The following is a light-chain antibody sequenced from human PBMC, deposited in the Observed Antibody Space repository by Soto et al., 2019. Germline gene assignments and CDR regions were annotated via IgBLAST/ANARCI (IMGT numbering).Light chain of an antibody. V-gene: IGKV1-39*01. CDR3: QQNYSIPIT. CDR1: QSISTS. Sequence: DIQMTPSPSSLSASVGDRVTINCRASQSISTSLNWYHQKPGKAPDLLIYGASSLQSGATSRFTGSGSGTDFTLTISDLQREDFAAYYCQQNYSIPITFGQGTRLEIK. J-gene: IGKJ5*01. CDR2: GAS.